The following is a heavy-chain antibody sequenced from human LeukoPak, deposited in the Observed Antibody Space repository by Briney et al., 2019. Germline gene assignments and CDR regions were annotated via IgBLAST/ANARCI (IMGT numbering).Heavy chain of an antibody. CDR2: ISNDGRKE. V-gene: IGHV3-30*04. J-gene: IGHJ4*02. CDR1: GFTFSNYA. Sequence: GGSLRLSCAASGFTFSNYAIHWVRQAPGQGLEWVGLISNDGRKEYYADSVKGRFTISKDNSKNTLYLDLNSLRSEDAGVYYCARVHSTSWGGDYWGQGTLVTVSS. D-gene: IGHD2-2*01. CDR3: ARVHSTSWGGDY.